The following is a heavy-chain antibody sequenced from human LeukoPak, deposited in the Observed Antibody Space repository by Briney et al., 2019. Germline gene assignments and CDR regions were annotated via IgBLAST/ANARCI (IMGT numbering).Heavy chain of an antibody. CDR2: INTDGSST. J-gene: IGHJ2*01. CDR3: ARARSPTLGYFDL. CDR1: GFTFSSYW. V-gene: IGHV3-74*01. Sequence: TGGSLRLSCAASGFTFSSYWMHWVRHAPGKGLVWVSRINTDGSSTSYADSVKGRFTISRDNAKNTLYLQMNSLRAEDTAVYYCARARSPTLGYFDLWGRGTLVTVSS. D-gene: IGHD1-26*01.